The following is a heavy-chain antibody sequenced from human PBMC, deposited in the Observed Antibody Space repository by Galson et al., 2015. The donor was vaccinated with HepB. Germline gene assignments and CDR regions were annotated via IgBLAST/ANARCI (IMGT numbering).Heavy chain of an antibody. CDR1: GITFSSCA. V-gene: IGHV3-23*01. J-gene: IGHJ4*02. Sequence: SLRLSCAASGITFSSCAMSWIRQAPGKGLEWVSAISGGGGSTNYADSVKGRFTISRDNSKNTLYLQMNSLRAEDTAVYYCAKEGFYLPWFGELLDDFYFDYRGQGTLVTVSS. CDR3: AKEGFYLPWFGELLDDFYFDY. D-gene: IGHD3-10*01. CDR2: ISGGGGST.